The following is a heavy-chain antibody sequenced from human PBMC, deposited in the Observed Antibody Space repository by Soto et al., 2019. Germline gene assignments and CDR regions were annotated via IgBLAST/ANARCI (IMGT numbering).Heavy chain of an antibody. CDR3: GKVLVGATGHTDSDS. D-gene: IGHD2-15*01. J-gene: IGHJ4*02. V-gene: IGHV4-39*01. Sequence: PXEALSRTCTASGGSVYRSGDYWGWIRQPPGRGLEWIGNIDYNGVTYSNPSLKSRVTISRDTSKNQFSLKLTSVTAADTALYYCGKVLVGATGHTDSDSWGPGTLVTVSS. CDR2: IDYNGVT. CDR1: GGSVYRSGDY.